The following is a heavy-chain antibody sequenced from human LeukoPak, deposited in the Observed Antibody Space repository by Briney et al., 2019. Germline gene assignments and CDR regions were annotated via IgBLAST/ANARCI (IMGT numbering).Heavy chain of an antibody. CDR2: IYYSGST. D-gene: IGHD3-22*01. CDR1: GGSISSSSYY. Sequence: SETLSLTCTVSGGSISSSSYYWGWIRQPPGKGLEWIGSIYYSGSTYYNPSLKSRVTISVDTSKNQFSLKLSPVTAADTAVYYCARDVITMIVPGPPPQKSNWFDPWGQGTLVTVSS. V-gene: IGHV4-39*07. J-gene: IGHJ5*02. CDR3: ARDVITMIVPGPPPQKSNWFDP.